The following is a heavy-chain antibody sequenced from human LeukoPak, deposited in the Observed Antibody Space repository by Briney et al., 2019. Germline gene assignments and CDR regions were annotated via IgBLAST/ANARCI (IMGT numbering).Heavy chain of an antibody. Sequence: NPSETLSLTCAVYGGSFSGYYWSWIRQPPGKGLEWIGEINHSGSTNYNPSLKSRVTISVDTSKNQFSLKLSSVTAADTAVYYCARMGSEWFGTFDYWGQGTLVTVSS. CDR1: GGSFSGYY. CDR3: ARMGSEWFGTFDY. D-gene: IGHD3-10*01. V-gene: IGHV4-34*01. J-gene: IGHJ4*02. CDR2: INHSGST.